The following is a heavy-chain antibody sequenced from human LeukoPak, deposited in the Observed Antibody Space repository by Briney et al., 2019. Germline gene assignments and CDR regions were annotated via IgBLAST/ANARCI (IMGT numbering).Heavy chain of an antibody. CDR2: ISSSGSTI. J-gene: IGHJ4*02. V-gene: IGHV3-11*01. Sequence: GGSLGLSCAASGFTFSDYYMSWIRQAPGKGLEWVSYISSSGSTIYYADSVKGRFTISRDNAKNSLYLQMNSLRAKDTAVYYCARDLRYDSSGYDYFDYWGQGTLVTVSS. CDR3: ARDLRYDSSGYDYFDY. CDR1: GFTFSDYY. D-gene: IGHD3-22*01.